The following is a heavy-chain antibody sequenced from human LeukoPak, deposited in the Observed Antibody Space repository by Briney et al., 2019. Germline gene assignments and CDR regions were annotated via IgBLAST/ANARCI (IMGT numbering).Heavy chain of an antibody. Sequence: PGGSLRLSCAASGFTFSTYGMHWVRQAPGKGLEWVAVIWADGSKKYYADSVKGRFTISRDNSKNSLFLQMNSLRAEDTAVYYCARDNGWSADFWGQGTLVTVSS. CDR2: IWADGSKK. CDR3: ARDNGWSADF. CDR1: GFTFSTYG. J-gene: IGHJ4*02. V-gene: IGHV3-33*01. D-gene: IGHD2-15*01.